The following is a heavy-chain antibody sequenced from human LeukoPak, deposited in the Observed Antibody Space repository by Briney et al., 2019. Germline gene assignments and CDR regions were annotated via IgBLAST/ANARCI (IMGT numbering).Heavy chain of an antibody. D-gene: IGHD2/OR15-2a*01. V-gene: IGHV1-2*02. CDR3: ARDFQTEAPDY. CDR2: INPNSGVT. Sequence: GASVKVSCKSSGYTFTGYYMHWVRQAPGQGLEWMGWINPNSGVTDFAQKFQGRVTMTRDTSTSTAYMELSRLTSDDTAVYYCARDFQTEAPDYWGQGTLVTVSS. J-gene: IGHJ4*02. CDR1: GYTFTGYY.